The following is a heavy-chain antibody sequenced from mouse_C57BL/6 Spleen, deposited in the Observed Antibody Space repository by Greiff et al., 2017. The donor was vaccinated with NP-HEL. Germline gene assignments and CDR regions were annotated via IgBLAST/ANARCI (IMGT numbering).Heavy chain of an antibody. D-gene: IGHD2-5*01. CDR2: IDPSDSYT. CDR3: ARNPPYYSNSYAMDY. Sequence: VQLQQSGAELVKPGASVKLSCKASGYTFTSYWMQWVKQRPGQGLEWIGEIDPSDSYTNYNQKFKGKATLTVDTSSSTAYMQLSSLTSEDSAVYYCARNPPYYSNSYAMDYWGQGTSVTVSS. CDR1: GYTFTSYW. J-gene: IGHJ4*01. V-gene: IGHV1-50*01.